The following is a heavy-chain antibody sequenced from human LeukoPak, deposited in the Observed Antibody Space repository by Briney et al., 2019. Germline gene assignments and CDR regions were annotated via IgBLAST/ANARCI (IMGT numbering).Heavy chain of an antibody. Sequence: GGSLRLSCAATGFTFDAFGMNWVRQAPGKGLEWVSCISSSSGFIYYADSVRGRFTISRDNAKNSLFLQMNSLRAEDTAVYYCSRTDCSITDCPVAMDVWGQGTTVTVSS. CDR1: GFTFDAFG. CDR2: ISSSSGFI. CDR3: SRTDCSITDCPVAMDV. V-gene: IGHV3-21*01. D-gene: IGHD2-2*01. J-gene: IGHJ6*02.